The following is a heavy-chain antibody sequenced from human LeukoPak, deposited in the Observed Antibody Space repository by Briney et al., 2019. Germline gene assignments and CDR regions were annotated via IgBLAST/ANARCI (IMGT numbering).Heavy chain of an antibody. V-gene: IGHV3-74*01. CDR3: ARDHSYCSGGSCYSLAFDF. CDR1: GFTFSSYW. Sequence: GGSLRLSCAVAGFTFSSYWMHWVRQAPGKGLVWVSRINNDGRTTAYADSVKGRFTISRDNTKNTLYLQMNSLRAEDTAVYYCARDHSYCSGGSCYSLAFDFWGQGTMVTVSS. D-gene: IGHD2-15*01. J-gene: IGHJ3*01. CDR2: INNDGRTT.